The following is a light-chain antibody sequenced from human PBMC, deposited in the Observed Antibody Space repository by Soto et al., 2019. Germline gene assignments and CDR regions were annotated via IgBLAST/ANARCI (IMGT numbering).Light chain of an antibody. CDR2: EVS. V-gene: IGLV2-8*01. CDR3: ISYALTAYV. J-gene: IGLJ1*01. Sequence: QSVLTQPPSASGSPGQSVTISCTGTSSDVGGYNYVSWYQQHPGKAPKLIIYEVSKRPSGVPDRFSGSKSGNTASPTVSGLQAEDEADYYCISYALTAYVFGTGTKVTVL. CDR1: SSDVGGYNY.